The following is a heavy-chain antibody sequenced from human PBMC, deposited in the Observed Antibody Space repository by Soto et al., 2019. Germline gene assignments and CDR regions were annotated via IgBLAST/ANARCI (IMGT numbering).Heavy chain of an antibody. D-gene: IGHD2-2*01. CDR2: INHSGST. CDR1: GGSFSGYY. V-gene: IGHV4-34*01. Sequence: SETLSLTCAVYGGSFSGYYWSWIRQPPGKGLEWIGEINHSGSTNYNPSLKSRVTISVDTSKNQFSLKLSSVTAADTAVYYCARVADIVVVPFYYYYYMDVWGKGTTVTVSS. CDR3: ARVADIVVVPFYYYYYMDV. J-gene: IGHJ6*03.